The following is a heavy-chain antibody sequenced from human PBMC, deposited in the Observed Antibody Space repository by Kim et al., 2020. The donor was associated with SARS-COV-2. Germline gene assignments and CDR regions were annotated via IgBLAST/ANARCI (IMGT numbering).Heavy chain of an antibody. J-gene: IGHJ6*02. D-gene: IGHD6-13*01. V-gene: IGHV3-9*01. CDR3: AKDIWYSSSWYEEHGMDV. Sequence: GGSLRLSCAASGFTFGDYAMHWVRQAPGKGLEWVSGISWNSGSIGYADSVKGRFTISRDNAKNSLYLQMNSLRAEDTALYYCAKDIWYSSSWYEEHGMDVWGQGTTATVSS. CDR1: GFTFGDYA. CDR2: ISWNSGSI.